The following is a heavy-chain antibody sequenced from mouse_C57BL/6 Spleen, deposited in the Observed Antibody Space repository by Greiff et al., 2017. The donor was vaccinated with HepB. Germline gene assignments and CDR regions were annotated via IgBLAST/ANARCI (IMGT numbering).Heavy chain of an antibody. D-gene: IGHD3-2*02. J-gene: IGHJ2*01. Sequence: QVHVKQPGTELVKPGASVKLSCKASGYTFTSYWMHWVKQRPGQGLEWIGNINPSNGGTNYNEKFKSKATLTVDKSSSTAYRQLSSLTSEDSAVYYCARYSSGTYYLDYWGQGTTLTVSS. CDR2: INPSNGGT. V-gene: IGHV1-53*01. CDR1: GYTFTSYW. CDR3: ARYSSGTYYLDY.